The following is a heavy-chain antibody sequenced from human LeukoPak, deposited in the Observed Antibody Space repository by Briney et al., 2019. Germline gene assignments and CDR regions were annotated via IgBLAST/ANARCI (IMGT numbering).Heavy chain of an antibody. CDR3: ARATGSTYYYDNSGYYLDY. J-gene: IGHJ4*02. V-gene: IGHV3-7*01. CDR1: GFTFSSYW. Sequence: GGSLRLSCAASGFTFSSYWMSWVRQAPGKGLEWVANIKQDGSEKYYVDSVKGRFTISRDNAKNSLYLQMNSLRAEDTAVYYCARATGSTYYYDNSGYYLDYWGQGTLVTASS. D-gene: IGHD3-22*01. CDR2: IKQDGSEK.